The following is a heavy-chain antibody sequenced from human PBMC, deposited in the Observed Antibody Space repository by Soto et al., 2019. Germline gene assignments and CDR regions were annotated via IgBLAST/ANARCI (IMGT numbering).Heavy chain of an antibody. CDR3: ARSPESWLREYNWFDP. J-gene: IGHJ5*02. Sequence: EASVKVSCKTSGYTFTNYDIMWARRVAGQGLEWMGWVNPNSGNTGYAQKFQDRVTMTRDRFISTAYMELRSLKYEDTAVYYCARSPESWLREYNWFDPWGQGTLVTVSS. D-gene: IGHD5-12*01. V-gene: IGHV1-8*01. CDR1: GYTFTNYD. CDR2: VNPNSGNT.